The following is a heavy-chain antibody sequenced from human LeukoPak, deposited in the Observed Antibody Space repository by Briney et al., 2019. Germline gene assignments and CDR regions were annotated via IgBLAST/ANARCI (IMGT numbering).Heavy chain of an antibody. CDR1: GGSFSGYY. CDR3: ARIEGSGYYRYYYYYMDV. D-gene: IGHD3-22*01. Sequence: SETLSLTCAVYGGSFSGYYWSWIRQPPGKGLEWIGEINHSGSTNYNPSLKSRVTISVDTSKNQFSLKLSSVTAADTAVYYCARIEGSGYYRYYYYYMDVWGKGTTVTVSS. J-gene: IGHJ6*03. CDR2: INHSGST. V-gene: IGHV4-34*01.